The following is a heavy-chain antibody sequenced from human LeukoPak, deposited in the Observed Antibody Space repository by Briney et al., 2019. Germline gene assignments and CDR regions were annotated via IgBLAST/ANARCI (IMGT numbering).Heavy chain of an antibody. J-gene: IGHJ4*02. V-gene: IGHV1-2*06. CDR1: GYTFTGYY. D-gene: IGHD3-16*02. CDR2: INPNSGGT. Sequence: ASVKVSCKASGYTFTGYYMHWVRQAPGQGLERMGRINPNSGGTNYAQKFQGRVTMTRDTSISTAYMELSRLRSDDTAVYYCALITFGGVIVKDYWGQGTLVTVSS. CDR3: ALITFGGVIVKDY.